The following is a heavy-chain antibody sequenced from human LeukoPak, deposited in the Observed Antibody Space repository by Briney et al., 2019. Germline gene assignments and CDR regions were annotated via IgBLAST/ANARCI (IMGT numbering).Heavy chain of an antibody. D-gene: IGHD7-27*01. CDR1: GITFSRFW. V-gene: IGHV3-7*03. CDR3: ARTPPNWGFDY. J-gene: IGHJ4*02. Sequence: TGGSLRLSCAASGITFSRFWMSWVRQAPGKGLQWVANINQDGSEKHYVDSVKGRFTISRDNAENSLYLQMNSLRAEDTAVYYCARTPPNWGFDYWGQGTLVTVSS. CDR2: INQDGSEK.